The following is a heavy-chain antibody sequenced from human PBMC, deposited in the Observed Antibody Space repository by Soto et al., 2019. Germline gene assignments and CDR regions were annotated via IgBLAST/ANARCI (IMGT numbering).Heavy chain of an antibody. CDR1: GYTFTSYG. CDR2: ISAYNGNT. D-gene: IGHD6-13*01. CDR3: ARISSSGSYQYGMDV. Sequence: GASVKVSCKASGYTFTSYGISWVRQAPGQGLEWMGWISAYNGNTNYAQKLQGRVTMTTDTSTSTAYMELRSLRSDDTAVYYCARISSSGSYQYGMDVWGQGTTVTVSS. V-gene: IGHV1-18*04. J-gene: IGHJ6*02.